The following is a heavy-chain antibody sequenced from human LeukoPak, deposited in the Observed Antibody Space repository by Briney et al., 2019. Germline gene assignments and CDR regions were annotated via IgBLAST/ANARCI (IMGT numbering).Heavy chain of an antibody. J-gene: IGHJ4*02. Sequence: PSQTLSLTCTVSGGSISSGGYYWSWIRQPPGKGLEWIGYIYHSGSTYYNPSLKSRVTISVDRSKNQFSLKLSSVTAADTAVYYCARVDYREHTLDYWGQGTLVTVSS. D-gene: IGHD4-11*01. CDR3: ARVDYREHTLDY. CDR2: IYHSGST. CDR1: GGSISSGGYY. V-gene: IGHV4-30-2*01.